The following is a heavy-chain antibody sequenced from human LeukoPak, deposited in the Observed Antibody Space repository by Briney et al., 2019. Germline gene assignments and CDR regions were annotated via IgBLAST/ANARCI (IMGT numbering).Heavy chain of an antibody. CDR3: ARVFQGGWYSYYYYYMDV. CDR1: GFTFSSYA. J-gene: IGHJ6*03. V-gene: IGHV3-23*01. CDR2: ISGSGDST. Sequence: GGSLRLSCAASGFTFSSYAMNWVRQAPGKGLEWGSAISGSGDSTYYADSVKGRFTISRDNSKNTLYLQMNSLRADDTAVYYCARVFQGGWYSYYYYYMDVWGKGTTVTISS. D-gene: IGHD6-19*01.